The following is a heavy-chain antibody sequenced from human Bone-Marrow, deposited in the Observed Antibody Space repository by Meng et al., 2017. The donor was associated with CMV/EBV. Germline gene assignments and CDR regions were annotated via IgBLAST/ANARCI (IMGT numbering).Heavy chain of an antibody. CDR2: ISSSSSYI. CDR3: ARDSILGEWLWFGGPVTTIGDYGMDV. CDR1: GFTFSSYG. J-gene: IGHJ6*02. Sequence: GESLKISCAASGFTFSSYGMNWVRQAPGKGLEWVSSISSSSSYIYYADSVKGRFTISRDNAKNSLYLQMNSLRAEDTAVYYCARDSILGEWLWFGGPVTTIGDYGMDVWGQGTTVTVSS. V-gene: IGHV3-21*01. D-gene: IGHD3-10*01.